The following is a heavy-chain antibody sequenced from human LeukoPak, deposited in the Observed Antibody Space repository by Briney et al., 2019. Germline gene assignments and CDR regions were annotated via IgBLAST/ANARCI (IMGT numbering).Heavy chain of an antibody. CDR3: ASHLKRKDYGDYGPCFDY. Sequence: SETLSLTCTVSGGSISSYHWSWIRQPPGKGLEWICYIYDSGSTNYNPSLKSRVTISVDTSNNQFSLKLSSVTAADTAVYSCASHLKRKDYGDYGPCFDYWGQGTLVTVSS. J-gene: IGHJ4*02. D-gene: IGHD4-17*01. V-gene: IGHV4-59*08. CDR1: GGSISSYH. CDR2: IYDSGST.